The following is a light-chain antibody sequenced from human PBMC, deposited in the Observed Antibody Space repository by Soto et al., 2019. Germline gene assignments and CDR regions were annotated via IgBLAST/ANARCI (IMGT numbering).Light chain of an antibody. CDR1: SSDVGSFDS. CDR2: DVS. CDR3: SSFTTSSTLD. Sequence: QSPLTQPASVSGSPGQPITISCTGTSSDVGSFDSVAWYQHNPGKAPKLMIYDVSNRPSGVSSRFSGSKSGNTASLSISGLQTEDEANYYCSSFTTSSTLDFGTGTKVTVL. V-gene: IGLV2-14*01. J-gene: IGLJ1*01.